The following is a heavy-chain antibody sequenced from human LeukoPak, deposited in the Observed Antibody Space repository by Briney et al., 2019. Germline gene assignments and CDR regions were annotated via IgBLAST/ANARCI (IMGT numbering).Heavy chain of an antibody. Sequence: GGSLRLSCAASGFTFSNAWMSWVRQAPGKGLEWVGRIKSKTDGGTTDYAAPVKGRFTISRDDSKNTLYLQMNSLKTEDTAVYYCAKGPRIAARLEYFQHWGQGTLVTVSS. V-gene: IGHV3-15*01. CDR3: AKGPRIAARLEYFQH. J-gene: IGHJ1*01. CDR2: IKSKTDGGTT. D-gene: IGHD6-6*01. CDR1: GFTFSNAW.